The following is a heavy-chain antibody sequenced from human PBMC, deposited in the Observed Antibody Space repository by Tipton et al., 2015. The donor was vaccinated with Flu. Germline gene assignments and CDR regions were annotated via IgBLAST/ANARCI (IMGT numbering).Heavy chain of an antibody. CDR3: ARGMNSGLVDV. V-gene: IGHV3-64*02. CDR2: ISSNGDNT. J-gene: IGHJ6*02. Sequence: SLRLSCAASGFIFSDYAMHWVRQAPGKGLEYVSAISSNGDNTYYADSVKGRFTISRDNSKNTLYLQMGSLGADDMAVYYCARGMNSGLVDVWGQGTTVTVSS. CDR1: GFIFSDYA. D-gene: IGHD2/OR15-2a*01.